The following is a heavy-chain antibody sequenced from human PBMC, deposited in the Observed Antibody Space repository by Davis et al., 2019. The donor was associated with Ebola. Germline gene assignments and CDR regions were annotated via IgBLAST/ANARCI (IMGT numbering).Heavy chain of an antibody. J-gene: IGHJ6*02. D-gene: IGHD3-10*01. Sequence: ESLKISCAASGFTFSSYWMSWVRQAPGKGLEWIGYFYYSGRTNYNPSLNSRVTISVDTSKNQFSLKLSSVTAADTAVYYCARSHPGGMDVWGQGTTVTVSS. CDR2: FYYSGRT. CDR3: ARSHPGGMDV. V-gene: IGHV4-59*08. CDR1: GFTFSSYW.